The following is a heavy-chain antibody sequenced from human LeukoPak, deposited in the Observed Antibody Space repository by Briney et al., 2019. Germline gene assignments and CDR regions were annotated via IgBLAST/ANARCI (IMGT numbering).Heavy chain of an antibody. V-gene: IGHV3-23*01. CDR2: ISGSGGST. J-gene: IGHJ3*02. CDR3: ASLLYFDGDAFDI. CDR1: GFTFSSYG. Sequence: PGGSLRLSCAASGFTFSSYGMSWVRQAPGKGLEWVSAISGSGGSTYYADSVKGRFTISRDNSKNTLYLQMNSLRAEDTAVYYCASLLYFDGDAFDIWGQGTMVTVSS. D-gene: IGHD3-9*01.